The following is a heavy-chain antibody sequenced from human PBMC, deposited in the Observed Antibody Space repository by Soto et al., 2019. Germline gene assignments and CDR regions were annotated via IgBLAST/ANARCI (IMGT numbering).Heavy chain of an antibody. Sequence: PGGSLRLSCAAAGFSLSRYWMNWVRQAPGKGLEWVANIKQDGSEKYYVDSVKGRFTIYRDNAKNSLYLQMTNLRVEDTARYYFFKADCADGFDDCFHGTEVT. CDR2: IKQDGSEK. CDR1: GFSLSRYW. CDR3: FKADCADGFDD. J-gene: IGHJ3*01. V-gene: IGHV3-7*01. D-gene: IGHD2-21*01.